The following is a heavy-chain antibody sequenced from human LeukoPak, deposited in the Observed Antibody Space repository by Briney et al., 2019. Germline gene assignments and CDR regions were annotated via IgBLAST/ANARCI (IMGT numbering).Heavy chain of an antibody. Sequence: GGSLRLSCAASGFRFMDYWMTWVCQALGKGLECVANIKTDGSAKYYPDSVKGRFTVSRDNAKNSLCLKMNNMRVEDTAIYYCTKDLNHDSSGWGQGTLVTVSS. J-gene: IGHJ4*02. CDR1: GFRFMDYW. D-gene: IGHD3-22*01. CDR2: IKTDGSAK. V-gene: IGHV3-7*01. CDR3: TKDLNHDSSG.